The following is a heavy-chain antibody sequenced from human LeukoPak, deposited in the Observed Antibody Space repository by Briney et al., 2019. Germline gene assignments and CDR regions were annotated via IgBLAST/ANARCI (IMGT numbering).Heavy chain of an antibody. CDR1: GYTFTSYA. J-gene: IGHJ4*02. CDR2: IIPIFGTA. CDR3: ARGPRVRGYYYNPIDY. Sequence: SVKVSCKASGYTFTSYAISWVRQAPGQGLEWMGGIIPIFGTANYAQKFQGRVTITADESTSTAYMELSSLRSEDTAVYYCARGPRVRGYYYNPIDYWGQGTLVTVSS. D-gene: IGHD3-22*01. V-gene: IGHV1-69*13.